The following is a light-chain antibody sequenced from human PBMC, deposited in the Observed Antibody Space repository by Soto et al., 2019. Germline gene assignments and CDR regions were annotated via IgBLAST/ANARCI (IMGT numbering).Light chain of an antibody. CDR1: QSITTS. CDR2: DAS. Sequence: EIVLTQSPGTVSFSPGERATLSCRASQSITTSLAWYQRKPGQAPRLLIYDASTRATAIPDRFSGSGSGTDFTLTLSRLEAEDFAVYYCQQYATSPLTFGGGTKVDIK. V-gene: IGKV3-20*01. CDR3: QQYATSPLT. J-gene: IGKJ4*01.